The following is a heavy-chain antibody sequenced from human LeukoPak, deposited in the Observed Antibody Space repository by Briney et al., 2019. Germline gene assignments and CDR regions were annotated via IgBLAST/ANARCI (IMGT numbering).Heavy chain of an antibody. CDR2: ISSSSSYI. Sequence: GGSLRLSCAASGFTFSSYSMNWVRQAPVKGLEWVSSISSSSSYIYYADSVKGRFTISRDNAKNSLYLQMNSLRAEDTAVYYCASAESGWYDYWGQGTLVTVSS. V-gene: IGHV3-21*01. CDR1: GFTFSSYS. D-gene: IGHD6-19*01. J-gene: IGHJ4*02. CDR3: ASAESGWYDY.